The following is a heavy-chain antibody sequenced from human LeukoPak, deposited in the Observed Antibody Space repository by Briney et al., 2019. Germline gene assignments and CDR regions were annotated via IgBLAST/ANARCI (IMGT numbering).Heavy chain of an antibody. CDR3: AQLNPKYCSGGSCPDY. CDR1: GYTFTGYY. CDR2: INPNSGGT. Sequence: ASVKVSCKASGYTFTGYYMHWVRQAPGQGLEWMGRINPNSGGTNYAQKFQGRVTMTRDTSISTAYMELSRLRSDDTAVYYCAQLNPKYCSGGSCPDYWGQGTLVTVSS. V-gene: IGHV1-2*06. D-gene: IGHD2-15*01. J-gene: IGHJ4*02.